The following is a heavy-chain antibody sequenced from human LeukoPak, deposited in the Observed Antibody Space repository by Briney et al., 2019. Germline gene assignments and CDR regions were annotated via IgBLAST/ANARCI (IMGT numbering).Heavy chain of an antibody. J-gene: IGHJ4*02. CDR1: GDSLGSGMYY. CDR2: IYHSGCS. Sequence: PSETLSLTCTVSGDSLGSGMYYWRWLRQAPGKGLTWIASIYHSGCSFYNASFECRGAMSVDPSNNQFSLRLTSVTAADAAVYCCARLCQVAAWAEFEHWGQGILVTVSS. CDR3: ARLCQVAAWAEFEH. V-gene: IGHV4-39*01. D-gene: IGHD6-19*01.